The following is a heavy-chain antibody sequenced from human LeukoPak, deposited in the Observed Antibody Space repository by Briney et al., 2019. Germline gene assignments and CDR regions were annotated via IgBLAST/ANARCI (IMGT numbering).Heavy chain of an antibody. Sequence: PSETLSLTCAVYGGSFSGYYWSWIRQPPGKGLEWIGEINHSGSTNYNPSLKSRVTISVDTSKNQFSLKLSSVTAADTAVYYCARRGIAVAGYYYYYYMDVWAKGTTVTVSS. V-gene: IGHV4-34*01. CDR3: ARRGIAVAGYYYYYYMDV. D-gene: IGHD6-19*01. CDR2: INHSGST. CDR1: GGSFSGYY. J-gene: IGHJ6*03.